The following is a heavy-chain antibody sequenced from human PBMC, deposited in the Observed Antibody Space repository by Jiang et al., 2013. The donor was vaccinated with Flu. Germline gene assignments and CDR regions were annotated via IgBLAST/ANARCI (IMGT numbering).Heavy chain of an antibody. CDR3: ARALAVAGNAGWYYDL. CDR1: GDSVSSNSAA. D-gene: IGHD6-19*01. V-gene: IGHV6-1*01. CDR2: TYYRSKWYD. J-gene: IGHJ2*01. Sequence: SQTLSFTCAISGDSVSSNSAAWSWIRQSPSRGLEWLGRTYYRSKWYDDYAVSVKSRITVNPDTSKNQFSLQLNSVTPEDTAVYYCARALAVAGNAGWYYDLWGRGTLVTVSS.